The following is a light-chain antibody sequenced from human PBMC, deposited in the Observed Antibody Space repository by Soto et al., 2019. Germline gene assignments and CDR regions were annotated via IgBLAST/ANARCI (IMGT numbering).Light chain of an antibody. CDR1: PTISIW. J-gene: IGKJ1*01. CDR3: QQYYSTRSWT. Sequence: DIQMTQSPSTLSGSVGDRVTITCRSSPTISIWLAWYQPKPGKAPQLLIYDASSLESGVPSRFSGSGSGTDFTLTISSLQAEDVAVYYCQQYYSTRSWTCGQGTKVDIK. CDR2: DAS. V-gene: IGKV1-5*01.